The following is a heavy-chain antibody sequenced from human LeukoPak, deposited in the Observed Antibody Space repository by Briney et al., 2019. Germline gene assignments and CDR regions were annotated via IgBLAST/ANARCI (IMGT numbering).Heavy chain of an antibody. V-gene: IGHV4-31*03. Sequence: SETLSLTCTVSGVSISSGGYYWSWIRQHPGKGLEWIGYIYYSGSTYYNPSLKSRVTISVDTSKNQFSLKLSSVTAADTAVYYCARDGPYYDFWNRRFDPWGQGTLVTVSS. CDR1: GVSISSGGYY. CDR3: ARDGPYYDFWNRRFDP. J-gene: IGHJ5*02. D-gene: IGHD3-3*01. CDR2: IYYSGST.